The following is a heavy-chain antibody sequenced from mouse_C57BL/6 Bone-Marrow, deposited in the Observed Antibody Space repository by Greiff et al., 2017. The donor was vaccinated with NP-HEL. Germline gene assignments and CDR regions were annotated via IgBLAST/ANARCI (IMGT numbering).Heavy chain of an antibody. CDR2: IYPSDSET. CDR1: GYTFTSYW. D-gene: IGHD2-1*01. CDR3: ASRYYGNYDYFDY. J-gene: IGHJ2*01. Sequence: QVQLQQPGAELVRPGSSVKLSCKASGYTFTSYWMDWVKQRPGQGLEWIGNIYPSDSETHYNQKFKDKATLTVDKSSSAAYMQLSSLTSEDSAVYYCASRYYGNYDYFDYWGQGTTLTVSS. V-gene: IGHV1-61*01.